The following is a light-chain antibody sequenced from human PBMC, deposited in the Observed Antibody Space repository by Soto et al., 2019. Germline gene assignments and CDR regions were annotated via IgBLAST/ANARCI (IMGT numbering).Light chain of an antibody. CDR1: QDISNY. V-gene: IGKV1-33*01. J-gene: IGKJ5*01. CDR2: DAS. Sequence: DIQMTQSPSSLSASVGDRVTITCQASQDISNYLNWYQQKPGKAPKLLIYDASNLETGVPSRFSGSGSGTDFTFTISSLQPEDIATYYCQQYDKLRITFGQGTRLEIK. CDR3: QQYDKLRIT.